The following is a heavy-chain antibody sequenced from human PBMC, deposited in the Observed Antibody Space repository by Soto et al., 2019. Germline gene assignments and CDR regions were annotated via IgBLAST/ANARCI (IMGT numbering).Heavy chain of an antibody. CDR2: IYYSGST. J-gene: IGHJ5*02. D-gene: IGHD4-17*01. CDR3: ARGFYTVTNWFDP. V-gene: IGHV4-31*03. Sequence: QVQLQESGPGLVKPSQTLSLTCTVSGGSISSGGYYWSWIRQYPGKGLERIGYIYYSGSTFYNPSLKSRVIMSVDTSKNQFSLGLKYVTAADTAVYYCARGFYTVTNWFDPWGQGTLVTVSS. CDR1: GGSISSGGYY.